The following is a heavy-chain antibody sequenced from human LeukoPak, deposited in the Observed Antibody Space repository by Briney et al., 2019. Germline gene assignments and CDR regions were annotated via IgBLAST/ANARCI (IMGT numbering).Heavy chain of an antibody. D-gene: IGHD3-9*01. Sequence: GGSLRLSCAASGFTFSSYGMHWVRQAPGKGLEWVAVIWYDGSNKYYADSVKGRFTISRDNSKNTLYLQMNSLRAEDTAVYYCARDSRLRYFDWLLPYYYYYYGMDVWGQGTTVTGSS. CDR1: GFTFSSYG. CDR2: IWYDGSNK. V-gene: IGHV3-33*01. CDR3: ARDSRLRYFDWLLPYYYYYYGMDV. J-gene: IGHJ6*02.